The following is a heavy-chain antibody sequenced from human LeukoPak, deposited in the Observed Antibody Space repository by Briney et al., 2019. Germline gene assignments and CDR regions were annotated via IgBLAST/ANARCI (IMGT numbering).Heavy chain of an antibody. V-gene: IGHV3-53*01. Sequence: GGSLRLSCAASGFTVSSNYMSCVRQAPGKGLEWVSVIYSGGSTYYVDSVKGRFTISRGNSKNTLYLQMNSLRAEDTAVYYCARDRDGSNDAFDIWGQETMVTVSS. CDR3: ARDRDGSNDAFDI. D-gene: IGHD3-10*01. CDR1: GFTVSSNY. CDR2: IYSGGST. J-gene: IGHJ3*02.